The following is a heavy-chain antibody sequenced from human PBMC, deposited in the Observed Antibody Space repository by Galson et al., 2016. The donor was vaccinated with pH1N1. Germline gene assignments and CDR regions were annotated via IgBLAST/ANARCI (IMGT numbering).Heavy chain of an antibody. CDR3: ARDVAPPGHYAMDV. V-gene: IGHV1-2*06. CDR2: INPYSGDT. J-gene: IGHJ6*02. CDR1: GYTFTFTGYF. Sequence: SVKVSCKASGYTFTFTGYFIHWVRQAPGQGLEFEWMGRINPYSGDTDFAQNFQVRVTMTRDTSIGTAYMEVSRLTSDDTAIYYCARDVAPPGHYAMDVWGQGTTVTVSS.